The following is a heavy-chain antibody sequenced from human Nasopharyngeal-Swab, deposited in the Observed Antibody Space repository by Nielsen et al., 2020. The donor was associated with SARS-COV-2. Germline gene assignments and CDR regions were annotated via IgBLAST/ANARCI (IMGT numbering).Heavy chain of an antibody. D-gene: IGHD3-9*01. CDR3: AREGSFRYFDWLLYPLYYGMDV. Sequence: WIRQPPGKGLEWVSAISGSGGSTYYADSVKGRFTISRDNAKNTLYLQMNSLRAEDTAVYYCAREGSFRYFDWLLYPLYYGMDVWGQGTTVTVSS. J-gene: IGHJ6*02. V-gene: IGHV3-23*01. CDR2: ISGSGGST.